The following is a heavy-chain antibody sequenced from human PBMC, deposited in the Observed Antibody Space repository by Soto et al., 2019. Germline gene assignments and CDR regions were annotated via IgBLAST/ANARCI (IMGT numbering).Heavy chain of an antibody. V-gene: IGHV4-59*01. D-gene: IGHD3-3*01. CDR2: IYYSGST. Sequence: SETLSLTCTVSGGSISSYYWSWIRQPPGKGLEWIGYIYYSGSTNYNPSLKSRVTISVDTSKNQFSLKLSSVTAADTAVYYCARQVLYDFWSGPLDYWGQGTLITVSS. CDR1: GGSISSYY. CDR3: ARQVLYDFWSGPLDY. J-gene: IGHJ4*02.